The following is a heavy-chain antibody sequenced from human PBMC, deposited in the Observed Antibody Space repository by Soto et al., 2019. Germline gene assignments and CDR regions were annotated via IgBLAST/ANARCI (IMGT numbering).Heavy chain of an antibody. V-gene: IGHV3-30-3*01. D-gene: IGHD6-19*01. CDR1: GFTFSSYA. Sequence: PGGSLRLSCAASGFTFSSYAMHWVRQAPGKGLEWVAVISYDGSNKYYADSVKGRFTISRDNSKNTLYLQMNSLRAEDTAVYYCAREMGQWLVPGYYYGMDVWGQGTTVTVSS. CDR2: ISYDGSNK. J-gene: IGHJ6*02. CDR3: AREMGQWLVPGYYYGMDV.